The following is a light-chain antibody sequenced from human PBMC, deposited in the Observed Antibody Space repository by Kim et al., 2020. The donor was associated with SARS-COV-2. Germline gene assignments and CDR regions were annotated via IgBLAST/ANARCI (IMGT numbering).Light chain of an antibody. CDR2: DVN. Sequence: QSALTQPASVSGSPGQSITISCSGTSSDVGGYDYVSWYQQHPGKAPKLIIYDVNKWPSGVSNRFSGSKSGNTASLTISGLQTEDEADYYCSSYTSTSTKVFGTVTKVTVL. V-gene: IGLV2-14*01. CDR1: SSDVGGYDY. CDR3: SSYTSTSTKV. J-gene: IGLJ1*01.